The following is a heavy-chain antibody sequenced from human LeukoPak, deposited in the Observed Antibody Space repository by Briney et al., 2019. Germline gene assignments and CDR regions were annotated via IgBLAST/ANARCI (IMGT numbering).Heavy chain of an antibody. J-gene: IGHJ4*02. CDR2: FDPEDGET. CDR1: GYTFTGYY. D-gene: IGHD1-26*01. Sequence: ASVKVSCKASGYTFTGYYMHWVRQAPGKGLEWMGGFDPEDGETIYAQKFQGRVTMTEDTSTDTAYMELSSLRSEDTAVYYCATGYSGSYEDYFDYWGQGTLVTVSS. CDR3: ATGYSGSYEDYFDY. V-gene: IGHV1-24*01.